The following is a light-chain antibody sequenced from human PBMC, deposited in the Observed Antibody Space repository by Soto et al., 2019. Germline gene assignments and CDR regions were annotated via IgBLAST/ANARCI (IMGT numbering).Light chain of an antibody. Sequence: DIQMTQSPSTLSASVGARVTITCRASQSISSWVAWYQQKPGKAPKLLIYKASSLESGVPSRFSGSGSGTEFTLTTSSLQPDDFATYYCQQYNSYQYAFGQGTKLEIK. CDR2: KAS. J-gene: IGKJ2*01. CDR3: QQYNSYQYA. V-gene: IGKV1-5*03. CDR1: QSISSW.